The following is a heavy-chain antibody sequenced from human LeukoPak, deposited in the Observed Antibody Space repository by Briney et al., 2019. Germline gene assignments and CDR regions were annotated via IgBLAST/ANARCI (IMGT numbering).Heavy chain of an antibody. CDR2: IYRGGST. J-gene: IGHJ6*02. Sequence: GGSLRLSCAASGFTVSSNYMGWVRQAPGKGLEWVSVIYRGGSTYYADSVTGRFTISRDNSKNTLYLQMHSLRAEDTAVYYCPRWFGDRAAQLQCYYYGMDVWGQGTTVTVSS. CDR3: PRWFGDRAAQLQCYYYGMDV. D-gene: IGHD3-10*01. V-gene: IGHV3-66*01. CDR1: GFTVSSNY.